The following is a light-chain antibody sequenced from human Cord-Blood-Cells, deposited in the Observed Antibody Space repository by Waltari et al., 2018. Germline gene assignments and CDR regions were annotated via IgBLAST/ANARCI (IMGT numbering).Light chain of an antibody. CDR2: EVS. J-gene: IGLJ2*01. Sequence: QSALTQPASVSGSPGQSITISCTGTSSDVGGYNYVTWYQQHPGKAPKRMIYEVSNRPSGVSNRSSASKAGNTASLSISGLQAEDESDYYCSSYTSSSTLVVFGGGSKLTVL. CDR1: SSDVGGYNY. V-gene: IGLV2-14*01. CDR3: SSYTSSSTLVV.